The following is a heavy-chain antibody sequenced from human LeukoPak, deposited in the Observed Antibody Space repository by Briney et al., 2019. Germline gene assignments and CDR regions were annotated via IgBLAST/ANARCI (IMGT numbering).Heavy chain of an antibody. V-gene: IGHV4-39*01. D-gene: IGHD3-10*01. J-gene: IGHJ6*03. CDR3: ARHVATMVRGVNYYYYYMDV. CDR1: GDSMTGHY. Sequence: PSETLSLTCTVSGDSMTGHYWSWIRQPPGKGLEWIGSIYYSGSTYYNPSLKSRVTISVGTSKNQFSLKLSSVTAADTAVYYCARHVATMVRGVNYYYYYMDVWGKGTTVTVSS. CDR2: IYYSGST.